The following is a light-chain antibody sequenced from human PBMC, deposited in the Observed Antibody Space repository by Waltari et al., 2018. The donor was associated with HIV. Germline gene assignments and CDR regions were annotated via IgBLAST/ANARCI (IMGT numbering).Light chain of an antibody. CDR3: QQSYTSPRT. CDR1: QSVLYRSNKKNY. J-gene: IGKJ1*01. V-gene: IGKV4-1*01. CDR2: GAS. Sequence: DIVMTQSPDSLAVSLGERATINCKSSQSVLYRSNKKNYLAWDQQKPGQPPKLLIYGASTRDSGVPARFSGSGSGTDFTLTISSLQAEDVGVYFCQQSYTSPRTFGQGTKVEIK.